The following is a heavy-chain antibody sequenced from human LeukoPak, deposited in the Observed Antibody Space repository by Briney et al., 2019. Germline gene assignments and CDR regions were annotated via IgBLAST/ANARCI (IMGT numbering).Heavy chain of an antibody. D-gene: IGHD3-22*01. J-gene: IGHJ4*02. Sequence: SETLSLTCAVYGGSFSGYYWSWIRQPPGKGLEWIGEINHSGSTNYNPSLKSRVTISVDTSKNQFSLKLSSVTAADTAVYYCARSLYYDSSGYYYFDYWGQGTLVTVSS. V-gene: IGHV4-34*01. CDR3: ARSLYYDSSGYYYFDY. CDR1: GGSFSGYY. CDR2: INHSGST.